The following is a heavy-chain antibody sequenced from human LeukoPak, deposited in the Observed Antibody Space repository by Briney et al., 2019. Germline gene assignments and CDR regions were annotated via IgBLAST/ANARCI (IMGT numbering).Heavy chain of an antibody. CDR3: AREDYYYYCMDV. Sequence: GGSLRLSCAASGFTFSSYAMHWARQAPGKGLEWVAVISYDRSNKYYADSVKGRFTISRDNSKNTLYLQMNSLRAEDTAVYYCAREDYYYYCMDVWGRGTTVTVSS. CDR1: GFTFSSYA. J-gene: IGHJ6*03. CDR2: ISYDRSNK. V-gene: IGHV3-30*01.